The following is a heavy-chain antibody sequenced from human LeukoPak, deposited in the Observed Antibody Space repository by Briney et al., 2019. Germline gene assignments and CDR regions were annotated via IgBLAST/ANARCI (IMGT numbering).Heavy chain of an antibody. CDR3: ASDSGMVATGRYYYYYYGMDV. Sequence: ASVKVSCKASGGTFSSYAISWVRQAPGQGLEWMGGIIPIFGTANYAQKFQGRVTITADESTSTAYMELSSLRSEDTAVYHCASDSGMVATGRYYYYYYGMDVWGQGTTVTVSS. V-gene: IGHV1-69*01. CDR1: GGTFSSYA. D-gene: IGHD5-12*01. CDR2: IIPIFGTA. J-gene: IGHJ6*02.